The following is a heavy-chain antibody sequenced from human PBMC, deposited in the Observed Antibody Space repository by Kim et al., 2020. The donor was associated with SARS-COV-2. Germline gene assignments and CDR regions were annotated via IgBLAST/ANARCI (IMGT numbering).Heavy chain of an antibody. D-gene: IGHD6-19*01. CDR1: GFTFSSYS. CDR3: ARAVAGTQEVDY. J-gene: IGHJ4*02. CDR2: ISSSSSYI. Sequence: GGSLRLSCAASGFTFSSYSMNWFRQAPGKGLEWVSSISSSSSYIYYADSVKGRFTISRDNAKNSLYLQMNSLRAEDTAVYYCARAVAGTQEVDYWGQGTLVTVSS. V-gene: IGHV3-21*01.